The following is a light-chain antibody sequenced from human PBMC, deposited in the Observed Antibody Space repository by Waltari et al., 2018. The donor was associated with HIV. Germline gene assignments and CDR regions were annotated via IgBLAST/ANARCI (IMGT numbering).Light chain of an antibody. Sequence: QSALTQPASVSGSPGQSITISCPGTSSDGGGYNYVSWYQQHPGKAPKPMISEVSNRPSGVTNRFSGSKSGNTASLTISGLQVEDEADYYCSSYTSSSTLYVFGTGTKVTVL. V-gene: IGLV2-14*01. J-gene: IGLJ1*01. CDR1: SSDGGGYNY. CDR2: EVS. CDR3: SSYTSSSTLYV.